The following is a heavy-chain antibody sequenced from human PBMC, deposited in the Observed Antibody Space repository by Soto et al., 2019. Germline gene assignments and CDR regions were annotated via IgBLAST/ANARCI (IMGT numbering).Heavy chain of an antibody. CDR3: ARTYYDYVWGSYRQGAFDI. CDR1: GFTFSSYA. J-gene: IGHJ3*02. Sequence: QVQLVESGGGVVQPGRSLRLSCAASGFTFSSYAMHWVRQAPGKGPEWVAVISYDGSNKYYADSVKGRFTISRDNSKNTLYLQMNSLRAEDTAVYYCARTYYDYVWGSYRQGAFDIWGQGTMVTVSS. V-gene: IGHV3-30-3*01. D-gene: IGHD3-16*02. CDR2: ISYDGSNK.